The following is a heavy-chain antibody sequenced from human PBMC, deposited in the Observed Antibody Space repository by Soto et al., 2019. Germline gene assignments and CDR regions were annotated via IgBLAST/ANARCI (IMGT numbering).Heavy chain of an antibody. CDR2: VSGNNGAS. CDR1: GYTSADFG. V-gene: IGHV1-18*04. CDR3: VRDQKYFRVNGNWFDS. J-gene: IGHJ5*01. Sequence: ASVKVSCKASGYTSADFGISWVRQAPGQGLEWMGWVSGNNGASNPAPKVQGRITMTLDTSTGVSYMALRSLRSDDTAIYYRVRDQKYFRVNGNWFDSWGQGTLVTAPQ. D-gene: IGHD2-2*01.